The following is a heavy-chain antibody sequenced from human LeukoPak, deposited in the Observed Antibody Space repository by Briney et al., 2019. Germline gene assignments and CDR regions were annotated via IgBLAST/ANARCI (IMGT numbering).Heavy chain of an antibody. J-gene: IGHJ4*02. V-gene: IGHV5-10-1*01. Sequence: GEPLRISCKGSGYSFTSYWSSRVPQMPGKGREWLGRIDPSDSYTNYSPSFQGHVTISADKSISTAYLQWSSLKASDTAVYDCARLSLWFGEPVFDYWGQGTLVTVSS. CDR1: GYSFTSYW. CDR3: ARLSLWFGEPVFDY. CDR2: IDPSDSYT. D-gene: IGHD3-10*01.